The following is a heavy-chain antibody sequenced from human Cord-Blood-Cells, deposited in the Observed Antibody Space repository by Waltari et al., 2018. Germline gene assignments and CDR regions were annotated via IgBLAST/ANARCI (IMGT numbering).Heavy chain of an antibody. D-gene: IGHD2-2*01. CDR3: ARASSLYCSSTSCYDAFDI. Sequence: QVQLQQWGAGLLKPSETLSLTCAVYGGSFSGYYWSWNRQPPGKGLEWIGEINHSGSTNYNPSLKSRVTISVDTSKNQFSLKLSSVTAADTAVYYCARASSLYCSSTSCYDAFDIWGQGTMVTVSS. CDR1: GGSFSGYY. CDR2: INHSGST. V-gene: IGHV4-34*01. J-gene: IGHJ3*02.